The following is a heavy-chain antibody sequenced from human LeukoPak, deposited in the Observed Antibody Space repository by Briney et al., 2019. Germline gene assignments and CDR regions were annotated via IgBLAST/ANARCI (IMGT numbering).Heavy chain of an antibody. Sequence: GSLRLSCAASGFTFSSYSMNWVRQAPGQGLEWVAVISPDGSGKSDADSVKGRFTVSRDNSKNTLYLQMNSLTTEDTAVYYCAREIGSSGWAGFFDYWGQGTLVTVSS. J-gene: IGHJ4*02. CDR1: GFTFSSYS. CDR2: ISPDGSGK. D-gene: IGHD6-19*01. CDR3: AREIGSSGWAGFFDY. V-gene: IGHV3-30*03.